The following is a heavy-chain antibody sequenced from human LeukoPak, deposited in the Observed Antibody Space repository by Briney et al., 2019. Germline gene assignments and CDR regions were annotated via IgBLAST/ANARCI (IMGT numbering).Heavy chain of an antibody. CDR1: GFTFDDYA. Sequence: GRSLRLSCAASGFTFDDYAMHWVRQAPGKGLEWVSGISWNSGSIGYADSVKGRFTISRDNAKNSLYLQMNSLRAEDTALYYCAKYSYYDTLTGSFDIWGQGTMVTVSS. CDR2: ISWNSGSI. V-gene: IGHV3-9*01. CDR3: AKYSYYDTLTGSFDI. D-gene: IGHD3-9*01. J-gene: IGHJ3*02.